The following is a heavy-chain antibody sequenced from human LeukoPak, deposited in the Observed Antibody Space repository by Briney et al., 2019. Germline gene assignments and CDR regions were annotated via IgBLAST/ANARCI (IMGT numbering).Heavy chain of an antibody. CDR3: ARDTPLGYNFGFDY. CDR1: GGTFSSYA. D-gene: IGHD5-24*01. V-gene: IGHV1-69*04. CDR2: IIPILGIA. Sequence: SVKVSRKASGGTFSSYAISWVRQAPGQGLEWMGRIIPILGIANYAQKFQGRVTITADKSTSTAYMELSSLRSEDTAVYYCARDTPLGYNFGFDYWGQGTLVTVSS. J-gene: IGHJ4*02.